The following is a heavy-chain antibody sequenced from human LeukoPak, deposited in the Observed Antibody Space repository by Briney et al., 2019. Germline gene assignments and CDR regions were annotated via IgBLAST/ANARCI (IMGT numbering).Heavy chain of an antibody. Sequence: GGSLRLSCAASGFTFRSYWMHWVRQAPGKGLVWVSRINSDGSNTNYADSVKGRFTISRDNAKNTLYLQMHSLRAEDTAVYYCAAPYSGNYYASPAFDYWGQGTLVTVSS. J-gene: IGHJ4*02. D-gene: IGHD1-26*01. CDR2: INSDGSNT. CDR1: GFTFRSYW. V-gene: IGHV3-74*01. CDR3: AAPYSGNYYASPAFDY.